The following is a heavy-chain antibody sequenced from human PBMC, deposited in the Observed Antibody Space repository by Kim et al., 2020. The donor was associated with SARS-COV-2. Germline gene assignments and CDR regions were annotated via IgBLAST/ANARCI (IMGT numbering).Heavy chain of an antibody. CDR3: AREGIVGAAFDY. Sequence: GGSLRLSCAASGFTFSSYAMHWVRQAPGKGLEWVAVISYDGSNKYYADSVKGRFTISRDNSKNTLYLQMNSLRAEDTAVYYCAREGIVGAAFDYWGQGTLVTVSS. CDR1: GFTFSSYA. V-gene: IGHV3-30-3*01. D-gene: IGHD1-26*01. CDR2: ISYDGSNK. J-gene: IGHJ4*02.